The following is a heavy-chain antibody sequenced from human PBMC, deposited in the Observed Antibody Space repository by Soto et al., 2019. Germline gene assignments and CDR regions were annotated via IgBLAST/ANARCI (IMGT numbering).Heavy chain of an antibody. V-gene: IGHV3-21*06. CDR2: VSGSSNFI. Sequence: GGSLRLSCAASGFAFSSYTMNWVRQAPGKGPEWVSSVSGSSNFIYYADSLKGRFTISRDNAKSSLYLQMDSLRAEDTAVYYCARVGPIFGVYMRQFYLDHWGQGALVTVSS. D-gene: IGHD3-3*01. J-gene: IGHJ4*02. CDR1: GFAFSSYT. CDR3: ARVGPIFGVYMRQFYLDH.